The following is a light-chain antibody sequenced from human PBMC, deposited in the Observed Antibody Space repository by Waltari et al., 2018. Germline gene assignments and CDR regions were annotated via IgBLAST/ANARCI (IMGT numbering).Light chain of an antibody. J-gene: IGKJ2*01. V-gene: IGKV1-5*03. CDR3: QQYNSYSYT. Sequence: DIKMTQSPSTLCASVGDRVTITCRASQSISSWLAWYQEKPGKAPKLLIYKASSLESGVPSRFSGSGSGTEFTLTISSLQPDDFATYYCQQYNSYSYTFGQGTKLEIK. CDR1: QSISSW. CDR2: KAS.